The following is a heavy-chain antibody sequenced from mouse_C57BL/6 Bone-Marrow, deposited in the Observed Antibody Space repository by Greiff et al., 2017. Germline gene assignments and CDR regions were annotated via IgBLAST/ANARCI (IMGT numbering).Heavy chain of an antibody. Sequence: QVQLLQPGAELVRPGSSVKLSCKASGYTFTSYWMDWVKQRPGQGLEWIGNIYPSDSETHYNQKFKDKATLTVDNSSSTAYKQLSSLTSEDSAVYYGARPYGRQAYWGQGTLVTVSA. V-gene: IGHV1-61*01. D-gene: IGHD1-1*01. CDR1: GYTFTSYW. CDR2: IYPSDSET. CDR3: ARPYGRQAY. J-gene: IGHJ3*01.